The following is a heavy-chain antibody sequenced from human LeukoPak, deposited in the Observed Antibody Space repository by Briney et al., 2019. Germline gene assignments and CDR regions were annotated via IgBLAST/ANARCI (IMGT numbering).Heavy chain of an antibody. V-gene: IGHV3-15*07. CDR2: IRSNSDGGTI. Sequence: GGSLRLSCATFGFTFSNAWMNWVRQAPGKGLEWVGRIRSNSDGGTIDYAAPVKGRFTLSRDDSKTTLYLQMNSLQTEDTAVYYCATDFYDSTWGQGTLVTVSS. CDR1: GFTFSNAW. D-gene: IGHD3-22*01. CDR3: ATDFYDST. J-gene: IGHJ5*02.